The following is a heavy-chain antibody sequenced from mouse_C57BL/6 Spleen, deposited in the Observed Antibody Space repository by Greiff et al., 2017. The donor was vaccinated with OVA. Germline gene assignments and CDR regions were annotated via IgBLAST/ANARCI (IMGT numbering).Heavy chain of an antibody. CDR3: ARAEYERSCEFAY. V-gene: IGHV1-64*01. J-gene: IGHJ2*01. Sequence: VQLQQPGAELVKPGASVKLSCKASGFTFTSYWMHWVKQRPGQGLEWIGIIHPNSGSTNYNEKFKSKATLTVDKSTSTANMQLSSLTSEDSAVYYCARAEYERSCEFAYWGKGTTLTVSA. D-gene: IGHD2-4*01. CDR1: GFTFTSYW. CDR2: IHPNSGST.